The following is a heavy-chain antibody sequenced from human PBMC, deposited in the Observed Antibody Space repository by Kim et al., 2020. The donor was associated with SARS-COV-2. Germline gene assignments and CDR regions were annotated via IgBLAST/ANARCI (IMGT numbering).Heavy chain of an antibody. Sequence: GGSLRLSCAASGFTFSSYAMHWVRQAPGKGLEWVAVISYDGSNKYYADSVKGRFTISRDNSKNTLYLQMNSLRAEDTAVYYCAAGEISGYFDLWGRGTLVTVSS. CDR1: GFTFSSYA. CDR3: AAGEISGYFDL. D-gene: IGHD3-10*01. J-gene: IGHJ2*01. V-gene: IGHV3-30-3*01. CDR2: ISYDGSNK.